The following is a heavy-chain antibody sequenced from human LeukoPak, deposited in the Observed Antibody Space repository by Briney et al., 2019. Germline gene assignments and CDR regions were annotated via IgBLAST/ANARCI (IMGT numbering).Heavy chain of an antibody. Sequence: SETLSLTCTVSGYSISSGYDWGWIRQPPGKGLEWIGSIYHSGSTDYNPSLKSRVTISVDTSKNQFSLKLSSVTAADTAVYFCARGGYIFGFWGQGTLVTVSS. CDR3: ARGGYIFGF. CDR2: IYHSGST. V-gene: IGHV4-38-2*02. J-gene: IGHJ4*02. D-gene: IGHD5-18*01. CDR1: GYSISSGYD.